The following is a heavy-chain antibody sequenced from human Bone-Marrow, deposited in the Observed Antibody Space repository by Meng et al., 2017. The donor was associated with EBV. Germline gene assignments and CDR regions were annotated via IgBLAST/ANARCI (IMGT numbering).Heavy chain of an antibody. CDR3: ATQRRDTDWFDP. CDR1: GGSFSGYY. CDR2: INHSGST. J-gene: IGHJ5*02. D-gene: IGHD6-25*01. V-gene: IGHV4-34*01. Sequence: QVPLQQGGAGLLKPSEPRSLTCAVYGGSFSGYYWTWIRQPPGKGLEWIGEINHSGSTNYNPSLKSRVTISVDTSKNQFSLKLSSVTAADTAVYYCATQRRDTDWFDPWGQGTLVTVSS.